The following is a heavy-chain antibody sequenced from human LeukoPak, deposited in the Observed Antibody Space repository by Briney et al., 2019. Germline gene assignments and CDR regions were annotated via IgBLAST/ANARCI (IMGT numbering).Heavy chain of an antibody. CDR1: GFTFSSYA. J-gene: IGHJ6*02. CDR3: AKRGGYYGSGSYWPYYYYGMDV. Sequence: GGSLRLSCAASGFTFSSYAMSWVRQAPGKGLEWVSAISGSGGSTYYADSVKGRFAISRDNSKYTLYLQMNSLRAEDTAVYYCAKRGGYYGSGSYWPYYYYGMDVWGQGTTVTVSS. D-gene: IGHD3-10*01. CDR2: ISGSGGST. V-gene: IGHV3-23*01.